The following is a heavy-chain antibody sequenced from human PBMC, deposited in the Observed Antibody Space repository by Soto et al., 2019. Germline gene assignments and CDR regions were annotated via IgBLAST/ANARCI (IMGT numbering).Heavy chain of an antibody. CDR3: ARIHRGYCSSTSCFKGAQDY. V-gene: IGHV4-34*01. D-gene: IGHD2-2*01. Sequence: QVQLQQWGAGLLKPSETLSLTCAVYGGSFSGYYWSWIRQPPGKGLEWIGEINHSGSTNYNQTLKSRVTISVDTSKNQFSLKLSSVTAAHTAVYYCARIHRGYCSSTSCFKGAQDYWGQGTLVTVSS. CDR2: INHSGST. J-gene: IGHJ4*02. CDR1: GGSFSGYY.